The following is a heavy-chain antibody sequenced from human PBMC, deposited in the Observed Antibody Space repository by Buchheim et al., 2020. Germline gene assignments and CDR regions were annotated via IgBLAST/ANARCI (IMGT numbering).Heavy chain of an antibody. CDR2: VNTDGSWT. CDR3: VRSPPGASTGYHFDS. D-gene: IGHD3-9*01. J-gene: IGHJ4*02. Sequence: EVRLVESGGGLVQPGGSLRLSCAASGFTFSSYWMHWVRQPPGTGLEWVSRVNTDGSWTIYADSVKGRFTISRDNAKNTFYLQINSLRTDDTAVYYCVRSPPGASTGYHFDSWGQGTL. CDR1: GFTFSSYW. V-gene: IGHV3-74*01.